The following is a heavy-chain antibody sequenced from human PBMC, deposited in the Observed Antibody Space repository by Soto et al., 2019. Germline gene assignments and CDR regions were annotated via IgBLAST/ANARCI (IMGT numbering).Heavy chain of an antibody. CDR1: VFSFSNSE. V-gene: IGHV3-48*03. J-gene: IGHJ3*01. D-gene: IGHD2-21*01. CDR3: ATERGPQIGANIVGDT. CDR2: ISGGYNR. Sequence: PVRSRRLSCVTSVFSFSNSEINWIRQAPGKGLDWMSYISGGYNRYYTASVKGLFTISSDNGRNSVYLQQNNLRAEDTAVYFCATERGPQIGANIVGDTWGRGTMVTVSS.